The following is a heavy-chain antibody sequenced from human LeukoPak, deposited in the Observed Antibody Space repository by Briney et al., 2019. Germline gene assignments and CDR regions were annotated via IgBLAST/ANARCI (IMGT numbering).Heavy chain of an antibody. CDR1: GFTFSSYA. J-gene: IGHJ6*03. Sequence: PGGSLRLSCAASGFTFSSYAMHWVRHAPGKGLEWVSGIKWNGGDTGYADSVKGRFTISRDNAKNSLYLQMNSLRAEDTAVYYCARDGDSSTSEDYYYYYYMDVWGKGTTVTVSS. CDR3: ARDGDSSTSEDYYYYYYMDV. V-gene: IGHV3-20*04. D-gene: IGHD2-2*01. CDR2: IKWNGGDT.